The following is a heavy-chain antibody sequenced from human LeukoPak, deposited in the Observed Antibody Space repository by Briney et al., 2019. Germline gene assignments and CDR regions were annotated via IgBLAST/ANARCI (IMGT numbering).Heavy chain of an antibody. CDR1: GFTFSSYW. Sequence: GGSLRLSCAASGFTFSSYWMHWVRQVPGKGLVWVARINPGGSSITYADSVKGRFTISRDNAKNTLYLQMDSLRAEDTGVYYCAGRNQADDYWGQGTLVTVSS. V-gene: IGHV3-74*01. D-gene: IGHD1-14*01. J-gene: IGHJ4*02. CDR3: AGRNQADDY. CDR2: INPGGSSI.